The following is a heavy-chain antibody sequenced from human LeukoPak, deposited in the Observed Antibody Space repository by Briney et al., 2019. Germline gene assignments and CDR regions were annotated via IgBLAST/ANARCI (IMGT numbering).Heavy chain of an antibody. CDR1: GYTFTSYG. Sequence: GASVKVSCKASGYTFTSYGISWVRQAPGQGLEWMGWISTYNGKTNYAQKLQGRVTMTTDTSTSTAYMELRSLRSDDTAVYYCARARYCSSTSCYVVGWFDPWGQGSLVTVSS. CDR2: ISTYNGKT. D-gene: IGHD2-2*01. CDR3: ARARYCSSTSCYVVGWFDP. J-gene: IGHJ5*02. V-gene: IGHV1-18*01.